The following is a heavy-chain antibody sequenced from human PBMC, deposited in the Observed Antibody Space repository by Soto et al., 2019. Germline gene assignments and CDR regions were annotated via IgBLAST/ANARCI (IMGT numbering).Heavy chain of an antibody. Sequence: SETLSLTCTVSGGSISSGDYYWSWIRQPPGKGLEWIGYMYHSGSTYYNPSLKSRVTISVDTSKNQFSLKLSSVTAADTAVYYCARDQGYYDILPGLFAPWGQGTLVTVSS. J-gene: IGHJ5*02. D-gene: IGHD3-9*01. CDR2: MYHSGST. CDR3: ARDQGYYDILPGLFAP. CDR1: GGSISSGDYY. V-gene: IGHV4-30-4*01.